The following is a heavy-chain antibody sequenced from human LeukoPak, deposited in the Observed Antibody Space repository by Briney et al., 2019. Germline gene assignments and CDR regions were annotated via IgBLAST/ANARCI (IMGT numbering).Heavy chain of an antibody. Sequence: AGGSLRLSCAATGFTFSNYAIHWGRQAPGKGLEWVAFISDDGSRQHYADSVKGRFTISRDNSKNTLNLQMNSLRAEDTAVYYCARGAHAFDIWGQGTTVTVSS. CDR2: ISDDGSRQ. V-gene: IGHV3-30-3*01. CDR1: GFTFSNYA. CDR3: ARGAHAFDI. J-gene: IGHJ3*02.